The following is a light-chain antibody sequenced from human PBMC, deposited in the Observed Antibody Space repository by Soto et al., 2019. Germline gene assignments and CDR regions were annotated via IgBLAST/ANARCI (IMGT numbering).Light chain of an antibody. J-gene: IGKJ4*01. CDR2: LAS. CDR1: QSLLHSDGYNY. V-gene: IGKV2-28*01. CDR3: MQALQTPT. Sequence: EIVMTQSPLSLPVTPGEPASISCRSSQSLLHSDGYNYLAWYLQKPGHSPQLLIDLASSRASVVADRFSGSGSGTDFTLKISRVEAEDVGVYYCMQALQTPTFGGGTKVDIK.